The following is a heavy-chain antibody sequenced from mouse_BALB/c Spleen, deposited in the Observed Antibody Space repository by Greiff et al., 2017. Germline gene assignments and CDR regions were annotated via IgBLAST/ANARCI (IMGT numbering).Heavy chain of an antibody. CDR1: GYTFTSYW. J-gene: IGHJ2*01. Sequence: VQLQQSGAELAKPGASVKMSCKASGYTFTSYWMHWVKQRPGQGLEWIGYINPSTGYTEYNQKFKDKATLTADKSSSTAYMQLSSLTSEDSAVYYCATWTVAFDYWGQGTTLTVSS. CDR2: INPSTGYT. V-gene: IGHV1-7*01. CDR3: ATWTVAFDY. D-gene: IGHD1-1*01.